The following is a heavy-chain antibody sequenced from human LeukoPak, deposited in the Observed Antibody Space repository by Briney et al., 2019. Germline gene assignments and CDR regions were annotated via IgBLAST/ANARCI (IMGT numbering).Heavy chain of an antibody. J-gene: IGHJ3*02. CDR1: GRSFSGYY. V-gene: IGHV4-34*01. Sequence: SETLSLTCAVYGRSFSGYYWSWIRHPPGKGLEWIGEINHSGSTNYNPSLKSRVTMSVDTSKNQFSLKLSSVTAADTAVYFCARSNYVWGSYRPRQSDAFDIWGQGTMVTVSS. CDR3: ARSNYVWGSYRPRQSDAFDI. D-gene: IGHD3-16*02. CDR2: INHSGST.